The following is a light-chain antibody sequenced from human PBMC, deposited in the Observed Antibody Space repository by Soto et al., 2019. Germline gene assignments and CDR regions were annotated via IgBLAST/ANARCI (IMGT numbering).Light chain of an antibody. CDR2: EVN. CDR1: SSDVGGFNY. V-gene: IGLV2-8*01. CDR3: SSYAGSNNLV. Sequence: QSALTQPPSASGSPGQSVTISCSGTSSDVGGFNYVSWYQQHPGRAPKVLIYEVNKRPSGVPDRFSGSKSGSTASLTVSGLQAEDEAEYYCSSYAGSNNLVFGGGTKLTVL. J-gene: IGLJ2*01.